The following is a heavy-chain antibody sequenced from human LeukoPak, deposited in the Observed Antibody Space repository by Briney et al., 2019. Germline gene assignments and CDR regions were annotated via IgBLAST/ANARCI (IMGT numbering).Heavy chain of an antibody. CDR2: ISYDGSQK. J-gene: IGHJ2*01. Sequence: GGSLRLSCAASGFTFSTFAVHWVRQAPGKGREWVAVISYDGSQKFYADSVKGRFTISRDNSRNTLYVQMDSLRVEDTAVYYCARAPQDGYCSGGSCYFWYLDLWGRGTLVPVSS. V-gene: IGHV3-30*04. CDR1: GFTFSTFA. D-gene: IGHD2-15*01. CDR3: ARAPQDGYCSGGSCYFWYLDL.